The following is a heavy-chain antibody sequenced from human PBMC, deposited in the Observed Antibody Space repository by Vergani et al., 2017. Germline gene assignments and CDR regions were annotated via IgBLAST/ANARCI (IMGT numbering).Heavy chain of an antibody. V-gene: IGHV1-2*02. Sequence: QVQLVQSGAEVKKPGASVKVSCKASGYTFTDYFMPWVRQAPGQGLEWMGWINPNSGGTNHAQKFQGRVTMTRETSISTAYMELSNLRSDDTAVYYCARVGTSSNRDYFDYWGQGTLVTVSS. D-gene: IGHD2-2*01. CDR1: GYTFTDYF. CDR2: INPNSGGT. CDR3: ARVGTSSNRDYFDY. J-gene: IGHJ4*02.